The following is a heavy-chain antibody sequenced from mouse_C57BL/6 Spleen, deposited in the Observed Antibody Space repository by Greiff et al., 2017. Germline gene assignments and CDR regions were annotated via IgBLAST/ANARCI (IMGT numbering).Heavy chain of an antibody. Sequence: QVQLQQSGAELARPGASVKLSCKASGYTFTCYGISWVKQRTGQGLEWIGEIYPRSGNTYYNEKFKGKATLTADKYSGTAYMELRSLTSEDSAVYFCARSQGDDYDNWYFDVWGTGTTVTVSS. CDR2: IYPRSGNT. CDR3: ARSQGDDYDNWYFDV. D-gene: IGHD2-4*01. V-gene: IGHV1-81*01. CDR1: GYTFTCYG. J-gene: IGHJ1*03.